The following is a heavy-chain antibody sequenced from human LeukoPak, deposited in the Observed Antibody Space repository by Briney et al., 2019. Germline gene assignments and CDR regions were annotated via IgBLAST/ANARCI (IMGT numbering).Heavy chain of an antibody. CDR3: MRDQGSVV. CDR2: NYGSGST. Sequence: SETLSLTCTVSGGSIRNYYWSWIRQSAGKGLEWIGRNYGSGSTDYNPSFKSRVTMSVDTSKNQLSLKLNSVTAADTAKYYCMRDQGSVVWGQGILVTVSS. V-gene: IGHV4-4*07. J-gene: IGHJ4*02. CDR1: GGSIRNYY.